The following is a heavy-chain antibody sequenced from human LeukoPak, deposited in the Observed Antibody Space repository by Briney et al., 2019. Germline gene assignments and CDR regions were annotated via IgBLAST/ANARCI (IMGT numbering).Heavy chain of an antibody. Sequence: SETLSLTCTVSDGSISSYYWIWIRQPPGKGLEWIGYIYYSGSTNYNPSLKSRVTISVDTSKNQFSLKLSSVTAADTAVYYCARRGTISLYYGMDVWGQGTTVTVSS. CDR2: IYYSGST. V-gene: IGHV4-59*08. D-gene: IGHD5-12*01. J-gene: IGHJ6*02. CDR1: DGSISSYY. CDR3: ARRGTISLYYGMDV.